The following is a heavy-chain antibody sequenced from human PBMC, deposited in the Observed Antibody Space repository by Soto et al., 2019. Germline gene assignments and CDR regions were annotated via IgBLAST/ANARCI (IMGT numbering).Heavy chain of an antibody. CDR1: GFLFSSST. CDR2: ISPSSSYI. J-gene: IGHJ5*02. Sequence: PGGSLRLSCAASGFLFSSSTLSWVRQAPGKGLEWVSCISPSSSYIYYADSVKGRFSISRDNAKNSLFIEMNNLRADDTAVYYCARETRDSSAWGQGTLVTVSS. V-gene: IGHV3-21*01. CDR3: ARETRDSSA. D-gene: IGHD1-1*01.